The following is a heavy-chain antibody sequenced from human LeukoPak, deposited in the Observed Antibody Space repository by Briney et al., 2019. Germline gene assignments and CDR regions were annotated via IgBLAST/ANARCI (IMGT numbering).Heavy chain of an antibody. J-gene: IGHJ3*02. CDR1: GYTFTGYY. CDR3: ARDLDYGDSPSDAFDI. D-gene: IGHD4-17*01. CDR2: INPNSGGT. V-gene: IGHV1-2*02. Sequence: GASVKVSCKASGYTFTGYYMHWVRQAPGQGLEWMGWINPNSGGTNYAQKFQGRVTMTRDTSISTAYMELSRLRSDDTAVYYCARDLDYGDSPSDAFDIWGQGTMVTVSS.